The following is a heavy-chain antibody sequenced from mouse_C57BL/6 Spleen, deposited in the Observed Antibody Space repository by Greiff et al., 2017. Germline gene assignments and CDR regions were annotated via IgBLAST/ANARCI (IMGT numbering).Heavy chain of an antibody. D-gene: IGHD1-1*01. CDR2: IYPGDGDT. CDR3: ASENYYYGSSEEMDY. J-gene: IGHJ4*01. Sequence: QVQLQQSGAELVKPGASVKISCKASGYAFSSYWMNWVKQRPGKGLEWIGQIYPGDGDTNYNGKFKGKATLTADKSSSTAYMQLSSLTSEDSAVYFCASENYYYGSSEEMDYWGQGTSVTVSS. CDR1: GYAFSSYW. V-gene: IGHV1-80*01.